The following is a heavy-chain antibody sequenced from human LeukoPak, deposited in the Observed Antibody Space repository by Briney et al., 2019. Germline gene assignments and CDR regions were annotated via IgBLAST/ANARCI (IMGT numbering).Heavy chain of an antibody. CDR3: ARERTPGYFDY. CDR1: GYTFTSYG. Sequence: GASVKVSCKASGYTFTSYGLTWVRQAPGQGLEWMGWISAYNGNTNYAQKLQGRVTMTTDTSTSTAYMELRSLRSDDTAVYYCARERTPGYFDYWGQGTLVTVSS. J-gene: IGHJ4*02. CDR2: ISAYNGNT. V-gene: IGHV1-18*01.